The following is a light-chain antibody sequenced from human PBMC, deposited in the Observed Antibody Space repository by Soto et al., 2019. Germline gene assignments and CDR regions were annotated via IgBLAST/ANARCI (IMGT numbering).Light chain of an antibody. V-gene: IGKV3-20*01. CDR2: GAS. CDR1: QSVSSNN. Sequence: EIVLTQSPGTLSLSPGERATLSCRASQSVSSNNLVWYQQKPGQAPMPLIYGASTRATGIPDRFSGSGSGTDFTLTISRLEPEDFAVYYCQQYAGSSYTFGQGTKLEIK. J-gene: IGKJ2*01. CDR3: QQYAGSSYT.